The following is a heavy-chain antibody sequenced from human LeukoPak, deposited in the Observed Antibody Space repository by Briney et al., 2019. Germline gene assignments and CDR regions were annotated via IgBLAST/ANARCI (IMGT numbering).Heavy chain of an antibody. D-gene: IGHD2-2*02. Sequence: VASVKVSCKASGGTFSSYAISWVRQAPGQGLEWMGGIIPIFGTANYAQKFQGRVTITTDESTSTAYMELGSLRSEDTAVYYCARIHCSSTSCYTGGAFDIWGQGTMVTVSS. J-gene: IGHJ3*02. CDR2: IIPIFGTA. CDR3: ARIHCSSTSCYTGGAFDI. CDR1: GGTFSSYA. V-gene: IGHV1-69*05.